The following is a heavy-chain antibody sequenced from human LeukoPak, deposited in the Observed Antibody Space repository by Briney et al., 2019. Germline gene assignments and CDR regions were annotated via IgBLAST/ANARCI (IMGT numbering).Heavy chain of an antibody. D-gene: IGHD2-8*01. J-gene: IGHJ4*02. CDR2: TNSGGTST. CDR3: AKQSYARSLGE. Sequence: GRSLRLSCATSGFPFSDFSMTWVRQAPGKGLEWISTTNSGGTSTYYAESVKGRFTISRDNSKNALYLQMSSLRVEDTAIYYCAKQSYARSLGEGGPGTLVTVSS. V-gene: IGHV3-23*01. CDR1: GFPFSDFS.